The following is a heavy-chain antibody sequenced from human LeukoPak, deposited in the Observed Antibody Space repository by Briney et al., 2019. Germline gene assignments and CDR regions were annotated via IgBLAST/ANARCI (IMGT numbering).Heavy chain of an antibody. Sequence: GGSLRLSCAASGFTFSDYYMSWIRQAPGKGLERVSYISSSGSTIYYADSVKGRFTISRDNAKNSLYLQMNSLRAEDTAVYYCARDQRWLQLLPDYWGQGTLVTVSS. CDR1: GFTFSDYY. CDR2: ISSSGSTI. CDR3: ARDQRWLQLLPDY. J-gene: IGHJ4*02. V-gene: IGHV3-11*01. D-gene: IGHD5-24*01.